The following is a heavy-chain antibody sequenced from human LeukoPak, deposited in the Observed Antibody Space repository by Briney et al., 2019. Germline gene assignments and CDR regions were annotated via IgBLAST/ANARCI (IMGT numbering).Heavy chain of an antibody. J-gene: IGHJ4*02. CDR3: AKDEYCSSTSCYAVDY. V-gene: IGHV3-33*06. CDR2: IWYDGSNK. CDR1: GFTFSSYG. Sequence: PGGSLRLSCAASGFTFSSYGMHWVRQAPGKGLEWVAVIWYDGSNKYYADSVKGRFTISRDNSKNTLYLQMSSLRAEDTAVYYCAKDEYCSSTSCYAVDYWGQGTLVTVSS. D-gene: IGHD2-2*01.